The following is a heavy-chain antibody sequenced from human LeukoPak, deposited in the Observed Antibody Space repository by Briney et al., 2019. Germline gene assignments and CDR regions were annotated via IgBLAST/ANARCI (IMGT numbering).Heavy chain of an antibody. CDR1: GFTFSSYS. Sequence: GGSLRLSCAASGFTFSSYSMNWVRQAPGKGLEWVSSISSSSSYIYYADSPKGRFTISRDNAKNSLYLQMNSLRAEDTAVYYCASRRGAVAGGIDYWGQGTLVTVSS. J-gene: IGHJ4*02. CDR3: ASRRGAVAGGIDY. V-gene: IGHV3-21*01. CDR2: ISSSSSYI. D-gene: IGHD6-19*01.